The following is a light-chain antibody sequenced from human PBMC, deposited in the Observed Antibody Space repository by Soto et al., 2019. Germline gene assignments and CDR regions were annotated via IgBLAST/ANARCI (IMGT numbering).Light chain of an antibody. Sequence: DIQMTQSPSSLSASVGDRVTITCRASQGIRNSLAWYQQKPGKVPSLLIYAASTLQSGVPSRFSGSGSGTDFTLTISSLQPEDVATYYCQKFNSVPPTFGRGTKVEIK. J-gene: IGKJ1*01. CDR3: QKFNSVPPT. CDR1: QGIRNS. CDR2: AAS. V-gene: IGKV1-27*01.